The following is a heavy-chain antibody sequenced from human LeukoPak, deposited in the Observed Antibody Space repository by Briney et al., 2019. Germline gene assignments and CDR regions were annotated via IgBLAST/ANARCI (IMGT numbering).Heavy chain of an antibody. Sequence: IPSETLSLTCTVSGGSISSSSYYWGWIRQPPGKGLEWIGSIYYSGSTYYNPSLKSRVTISVDTSKNQFSLKLSSVTAADTAVYYCARLIAFAGEMATITGYFDYWGQGTLVTVSS. CDR1: GGSISSSSYY. CDR3: ARLIAFAGEMATITGYFDY. V-gene: IGHV4-39*01. D-gene: IGHD5-24*01. CDR2: IYYSGST. J-gene: IGHJ4*02.